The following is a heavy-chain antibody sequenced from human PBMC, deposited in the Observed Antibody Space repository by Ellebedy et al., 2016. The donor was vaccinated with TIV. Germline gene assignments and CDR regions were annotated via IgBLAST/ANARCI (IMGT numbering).Heavy chain of an antibody. D-gene: IGHD6-25*01. CDR1: GGSFSGYF. CDR2: INPSGTP. Sequence: MPSETLSLTCAVSGGSFSGYFWSWIRQTPGKGLEWIGEINPSGTPNYNPSLKSRVTMSVDTPKNQFSLKLNSVTAADTAVYYCASLSILLAASDYWGQGIMVTVSS. V-gene: IGHV4-34*01. CDR3: ASLSILLAASDY. J-gene: IGHJ4*02.